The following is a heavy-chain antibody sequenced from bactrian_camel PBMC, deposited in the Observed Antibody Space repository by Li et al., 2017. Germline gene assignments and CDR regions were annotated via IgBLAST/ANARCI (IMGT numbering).Heavy chain of an antibody. CDR3: AAGWSFGVGTLLRRHYNY. J-gene: IGHJ4*01. Sequence: QVQLVESGGGSVEAGESLRLSCVGSDFSRYYMAWFREAPGKGREGVAFIDRGGATNYAWSVKDRFTISKDNANNALYLQMNSLKPEDTAMYYCAAGWSFGVGTLLRRHYNYWGQGTQVTVS. CDR1: DFSRYY. V-gene: IGHV3S55*01. CDR2: IDRGGAT. D-gene: IGHD3*01.